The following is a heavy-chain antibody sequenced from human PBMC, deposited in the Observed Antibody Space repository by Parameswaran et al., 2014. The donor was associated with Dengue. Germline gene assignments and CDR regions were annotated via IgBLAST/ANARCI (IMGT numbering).Heavy chain of an antibody. D-gene: IGHD2-2*01. Sequence: GSLRLSCTASGITFNSYAFHWVRQAPGKGLEWVSAISGSGASTTYADSVKGRFTISRDNSKNTLFLQMNRLRAEDTALYYCAKEIYCSTTRCLDAFDIWGQGTRVTVSS. CDR2: ISGSGAST. J-gene: IGHJ3*02. CDR3: AKEIYCSTTRCLDAFDI. V-gene: IGHV3-23*01. CDR1: GITFNSYA.